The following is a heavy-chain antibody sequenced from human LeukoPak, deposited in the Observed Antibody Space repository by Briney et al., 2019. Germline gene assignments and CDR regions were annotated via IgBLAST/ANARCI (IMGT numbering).Heavy chain of an antibody. J-gene: IGHJ4*02. V-gene: IGHV3-23*01. CDR3: ARSSCPNNRCTYCLDY. CDR2: ISRSGETT. CDR1: GFTVSSNY. D-gene: IGHD2-8*01. Sequence: GGSLRLSCAASGFTVSSNYMSWVRQAPGKGLEWVSAISRSGETTVYADSMRGRFTMSRDNSKNTLYLQMNSLGAEDTAVYYCARSSCPNNRCTYCLDYWGQGTLVPVSS.